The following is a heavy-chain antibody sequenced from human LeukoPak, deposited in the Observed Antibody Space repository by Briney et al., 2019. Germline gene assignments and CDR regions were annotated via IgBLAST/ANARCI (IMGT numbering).Heavy chain of an antibody. CDR2: VYHSGNT. Sequence: PSETLSLTCTVSGGSISSSSFYWGWIRQPPGKGLEWIGSVYHSGNTYYNPSLKSRVTISADTSNNQFSLKLSSVTAADTAVYYCASSYYYDSSGYSNWGYMDVWGKGTTVTVSS. V-gene: IGHV4-39*01. D-gene: IGHD3-22*01. CDR3: ASSYYYDSSGYSNWGYMDV. CDR1: GGSISSSSFY. J-gene: IGHJ6*03.